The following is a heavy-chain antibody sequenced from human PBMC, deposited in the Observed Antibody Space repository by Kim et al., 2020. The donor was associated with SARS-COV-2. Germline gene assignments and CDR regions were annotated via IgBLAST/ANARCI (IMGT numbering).Heavy chain of an antibody. J-gene: IGHJ4*02. Sequence: GGSLRLSCAASGFTFSSYAMHWVRQAPGKGLEWVAVIPSTTNYIYYTDSVRGRFTISRDNAKSSLSLQMNSLQVEDTAVYYCARDAQLVPFDYWCQGNLV. CDR1: GFTFSSYA. V-gene: IGHV3-21*01. CDR2: IPSTTNYI. CDR3: ARDAQLVPFDY. D-gene: IGHD6-6*01.